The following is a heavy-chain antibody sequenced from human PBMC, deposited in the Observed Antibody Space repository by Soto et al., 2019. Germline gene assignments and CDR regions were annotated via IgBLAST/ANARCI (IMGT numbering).Heavy chain of an antibody. CDR3: AVERYYDFWSGYFGY. CDR1: VYTFTSYA. J-gene: IGHJ4*02. CDR2: INPSGGST. Sequence: ASVTVSCKASVYTFTSYAMHWVRQAPGQRLEWMGIINPSGGSTSYAQKFQGRVTMTRDTSTSTVYMELSSLRSEDTAVYYCAVERYYDFWSGYFGYWGQGTLVTVSS. V-gene: IGHV1-46*01. D-gene: IGHD3-3*01.